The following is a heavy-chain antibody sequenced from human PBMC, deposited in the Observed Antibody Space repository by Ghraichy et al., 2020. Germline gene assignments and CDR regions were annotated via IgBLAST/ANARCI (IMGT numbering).Heavy chain of an antibody. CDR1: GFTFSSYS. Sequence: GGSLRLSCAASGFTFSSYSMNWVRQAPGKGLEWVSSISSSSSYIYYADSVKGRFTISRDNAKNSLYLQMNSLRAEDTAVYYCARDVSDFGSGYYQNYYYGMDVWGQVTTVTVSS. CDR3: ARDVSDFGSGYYQNYYYGMDV. V-gene: IGHV3-21*01. CDR2: ISSSSSYI. D-gene: IGHD3-3*01. J-gene: IGHJ6*02.